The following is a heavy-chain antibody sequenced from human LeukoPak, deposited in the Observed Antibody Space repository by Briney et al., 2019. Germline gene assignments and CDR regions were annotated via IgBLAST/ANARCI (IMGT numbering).Heavy chain of an antibody. Sequence: GATVRVSCEASGYPFTSYGISGVPEAPGRGLECVGWISAYNGNTNYAQKLQGRVTMTTDTSTSTAYMELRSLRYDDTAVDPSARCDSKDSSGYYYYYYYIDLWGKGTTVTVSS. V-gene: IGHV1-18*01. D-gene: IGHD3-22*01. CDR1: GYPFTSYG. J-gene: IGHJ6*03. CDR3: ARCDSKDSSGYYYYYYYIDL. CDR2: ISAYNGNT.